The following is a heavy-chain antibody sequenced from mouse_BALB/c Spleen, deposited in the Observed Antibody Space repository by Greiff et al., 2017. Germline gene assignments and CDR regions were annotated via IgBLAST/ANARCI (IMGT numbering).Heavy chain of an antibody. CDR2: INPSNGRT. Sequence: QVQLKQSGAELVKPGASVKLSCKASGYTFTSYWMHWVKQRPGQGLEWIGEINPSNGRTNYNEKFKSKATLTVDKSSSTAYMQLSSLTSEDSAVYYCARWAHYYDWFAYWGQGTLVTVSA. V-gene: IGHV1S81*02. CDR1: GYTFTSYW. D-gene: IGHD1-2*01. J-gene: IGHJ3*01. CDR3: ARWAHYYDWFAY.